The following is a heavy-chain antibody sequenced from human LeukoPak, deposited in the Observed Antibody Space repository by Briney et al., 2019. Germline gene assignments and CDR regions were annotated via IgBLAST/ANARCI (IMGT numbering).Heavy chain of an antibody. D-gene: IGHD5-12*01. V-gene: IGHV4-61*02. Sequence: SQTLSLTCSVSGDSIRSGTYYWSWIRQPAGRGLEWIGRIYTSGSTSYNPSLKSRVTISVDTSKNQFSLKLTSVTAADTAVYYCARGGGATRIDYWGQGTLVTVSS. CDR1: GDSIRSGTYY. CDR2: IYTSGST. CDR3: ARGGGATRIDY. J-gene: IGHJ4*02.